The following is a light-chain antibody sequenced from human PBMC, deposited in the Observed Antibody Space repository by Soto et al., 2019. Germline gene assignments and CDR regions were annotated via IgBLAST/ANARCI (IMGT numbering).Light chain of an antibody. Sequence: QAVVTQPPSASGTHGQRVTISCSGSSSNIGSNYVYWYQQLPGTAPKLLIYSNNQRPSGVPDRFSGSKSGTSASLAISGLRSEYEADYYCGAWDDSLSWVFGGGTKLTVL. CDR1: SSNIGSNY. V-gene: IGLV1-47*02. CDR3: GAWDDSLSWV. CDR2: SNN. J-gene: IGLJ3*02.